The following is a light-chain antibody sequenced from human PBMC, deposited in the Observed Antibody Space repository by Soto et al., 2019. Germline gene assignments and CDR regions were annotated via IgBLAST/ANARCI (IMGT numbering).Light chain of an antibody. Sequence: SCELTQPPSVSVAPGKTARITCGGNNIGSKSVHWYQQKPGQAPVLGIYYDSDRPSGIPERFSGSNSGNTATLTISRVEAGDEADYYCQVWDSSSDHPGVVFGGGTKLTVL. J-gene: IGLJ2*01. V-gene: IGLV3-21*04. CDR3: QVWDSSSDHPGVV. CDR2: YDS. CDR1: NIGSKS.